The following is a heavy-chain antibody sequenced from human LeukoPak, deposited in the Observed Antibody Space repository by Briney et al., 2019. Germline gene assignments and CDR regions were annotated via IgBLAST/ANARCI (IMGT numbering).Heavy chain of an antibody. V-gene: IGHV3-23*01. CDR1: GFTFSTYA. CDR3: AKDFSSGYYITTFDY. CDR2: ISGSAGST. J-gene: IGHJ4*02. D-gene: IGHD3-22*01. Sequence: GGSLRLSCAASGFTFSTYAMSWVRQAPGEGLEWVSTISGSAGSTYYADSVKGRFTISRDNSKNTLYLQMNSLRAEDTAVYSCAKDFSSGYYITTFDYWGQGALVTVSS.